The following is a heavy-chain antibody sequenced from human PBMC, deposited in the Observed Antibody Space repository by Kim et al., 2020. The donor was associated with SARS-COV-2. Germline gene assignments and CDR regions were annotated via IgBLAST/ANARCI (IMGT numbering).Heavy chain of an antibody. V-gene: IGHV1-69*01. D-gene: IGHD6-13*01. CDR3: AASPRTGYSSSWYYFDY. J-gene: IGHJ4*02. Sequence: FQGRVTITADESTSTAYMELSSLRSEDTAVYYCAASPRTGYSSSWYYFDYWGQGTLVTVSS.